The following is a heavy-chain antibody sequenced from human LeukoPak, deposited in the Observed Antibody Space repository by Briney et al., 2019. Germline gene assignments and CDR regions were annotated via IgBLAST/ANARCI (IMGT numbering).Heavy chain of an antibody. V-gene: IGHV3-53*01. CDR2: IYSGGTT. CDR3: ARVTGPTSTVVRGVIIPTFDY. Sequence: GGSLRLSCAASGFTLNNNYMSWVRQAPGKGLERGSVIYSGGTTYYPDSVKGRFTISRDNSKNTLYLQMNSLRAEDTAVYYCARVTGPTSTVVRGVIIPTFDYWGQGTPVTVSS. J-gene: IGHJ4*02. CDR1: GFTLNNNY. D-gene: IGHD3-10*01.